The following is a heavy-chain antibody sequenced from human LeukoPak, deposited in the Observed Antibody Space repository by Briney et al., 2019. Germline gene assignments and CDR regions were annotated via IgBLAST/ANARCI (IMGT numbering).Heavy chain of an antibody. CDR2: IYYSGST. Sequence: LRLSCAASGFTFSSYAMSWVRQPPGKGLEGIGYIYYSGSTYYNPSLKSRVTISVDTSKNQFSLKLSSVTAADTAVYYCARDRRSARYCSSTSCYKGGGYYFDYWGQGTLVTVSS. CDR1: GFTFSSYA. CDR3: ARDRRSARYCSSTSCYKGGGYYFDY. J-gene: IGHJ4*02. V-gene: IGHV4-30-4*08. D-gene: IGHD2-2*02.